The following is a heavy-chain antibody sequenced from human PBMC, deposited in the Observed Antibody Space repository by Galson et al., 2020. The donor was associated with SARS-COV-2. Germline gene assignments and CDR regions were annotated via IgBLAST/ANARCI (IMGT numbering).Heavy chain of an antibody. CDR2: ITLTGVDT. J-gene: IGHJ4*02. D-gene: IGHD2-15*01. CDR1: RITLRKTA. CDR3: AKAPRGYCSGVICYPFDY. V-gene: IGHV3-23*01. Sequence: ESLKIFCAACRITLRKTAMSWVRQTPGQGLEWIPAITLTGVDTYYADSVRGRFIISRDNSKSTLDLQMNSLRAEDTAVYYCAKAPRGYCSGVICYPFDYWGQGTLVTVSS.